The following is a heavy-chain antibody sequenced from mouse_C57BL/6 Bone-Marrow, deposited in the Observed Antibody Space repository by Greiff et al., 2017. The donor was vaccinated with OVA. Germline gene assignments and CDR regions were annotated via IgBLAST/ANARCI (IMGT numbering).Heavy chain of an antibody. CDR3: ARTTIGPASYYAMDY. D-gene: IGHD2-14*01. CDR1: GFNIQDYY. Sequence: VQLQQSGAELVKPGASVKLSCTASGFNIQDYYMHWVKQRTEQGLEWIGRIDPEDGETKYAPKFQGKATITADTSSNTAYLQLSSLTSEDTAVYYCARTTIGPASYYAMDYWGQGTSVTVSS. J-gene: IGHJ4*01. V-gene: IGHV14-2*01. CDR2: IDPEDGET.